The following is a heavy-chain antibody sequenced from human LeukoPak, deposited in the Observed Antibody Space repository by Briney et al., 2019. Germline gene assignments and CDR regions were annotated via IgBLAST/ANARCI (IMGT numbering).Heavy chain of an antibody. D-gene: IGHD3-10*01. CDR3: ARDLAPFFGRGVINDYYYYGMDV. CDR2: INSSSSYI. V-gene: IGHV3-21*01. J-gene: IGHJ6*02. CDR1: GFTFSSYS. Sequence: GGSLRLSCAASGFTFSSYSMTWVRQAPGKGLEWVSSINSSSSYIYYADSVKGRFTISRDNAKNSLYLQMNSLRAEDTAVYYCARDLAPFFGRGVINDYYYYGMDVWGQGTTVTVSS.